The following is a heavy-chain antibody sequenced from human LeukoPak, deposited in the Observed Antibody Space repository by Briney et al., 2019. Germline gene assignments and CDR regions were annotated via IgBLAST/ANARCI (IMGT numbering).Heavy chain of an antibody. V-gene: IGHV1-2*02. D-gene: IGHD3-9*01. J-gene: IGHJ4*02. CDR1: GYTFTGYY. Sequence: ASVKVSCKASGYTFTGYYMHWVRQAPGEGLAWMGWINPNSGGRNYAQKFQGRVTMTRDTSISTAYMELSRLRSDDTAVYYCARASGDILTGYSSYFDYWGQGTLVTVSS. CDR2: INPNSGGR. CDR3: ARASGDILTGYSSYFDY.